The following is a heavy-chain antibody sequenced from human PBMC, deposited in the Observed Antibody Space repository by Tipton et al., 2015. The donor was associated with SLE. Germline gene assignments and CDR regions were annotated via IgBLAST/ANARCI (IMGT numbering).Heavy chain of an antibody. CDR2: ISSNGGST. Sequence: SLRLSCAASGFTFSSYAMHWVRQAPGKGLEYVSAISSNGGSTYYADSVKGRFTVSRDNSKNTLYLQMSSLRAEDTALYYCARDRRNYGSSRYFDLWGRGTLVTVSS. CDR1: GFTFSSYA. D-gene: IGHD3-10*01. V-gene: IGHV3-64D*06. J-gene: IGHJ2*01. CDR3: ARDRRNYGSSRYFDL.